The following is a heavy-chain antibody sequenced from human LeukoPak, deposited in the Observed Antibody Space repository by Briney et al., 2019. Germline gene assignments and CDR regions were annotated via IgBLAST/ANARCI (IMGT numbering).Heavy chain of an antibody. V-gene: IGHV1-2*02. D-gene: IGHD6-25*01. CDR1: GYTFTGYY. J-gene: IGHJ4*02. CDR3: ARYAYSSVLIDY. CDR2: INPNSGGT. Sequence: ASVKVSCKASGYTFTGYYMHWVRQAPGQGLEWMGWINPNSGGTNYAQKFQGRVAMTRDTSISTAYMELSRLRSDDTAVYYCARYAYSSVLIDYWGQGTLVTVSS.